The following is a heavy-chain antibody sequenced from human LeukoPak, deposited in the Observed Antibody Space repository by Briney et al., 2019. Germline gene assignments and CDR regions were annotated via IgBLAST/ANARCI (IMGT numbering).Heavy chain of an antibody. J-gene: IGHJ5*02. D-gene: IGHD2-15*01. V-gene: IGHV1-69*13. CDR2: IIPIFGTA. CDR1: GGTFSSYA. Sequence: GASVKVSCKASGGTFSSYAISWARQAPGQGLEWMGGIIPIFGTANYAQKFQGRVTITADESTSTAYMELSSLRSEDTAVYYCARAPPELPINLAHLYDPWGQGTLVTVSS. CDR3: ARAPPELPINLAHLYDP.